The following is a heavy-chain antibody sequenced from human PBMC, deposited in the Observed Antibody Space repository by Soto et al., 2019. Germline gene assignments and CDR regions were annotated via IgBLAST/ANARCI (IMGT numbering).Heavy chain of an antibody. CDR3: AREPQGIAAALDY. CDR1: GFRFSDYK. V-gene: IGHV3-48*03. Sequence: GGSLRLSCAASGFRFSDYKMIWVRQAPGKGLEWVSYISGSGSTIYYADSVKGRFTISRDDAEKSLYLQMNSLRAEDTALYYCAREPQGIAAALDYWGQGTLVTVSS. CDR2: ISGSGSTI. D-gene: IGHD6-13*01. J-gene: IGHJ4*02.